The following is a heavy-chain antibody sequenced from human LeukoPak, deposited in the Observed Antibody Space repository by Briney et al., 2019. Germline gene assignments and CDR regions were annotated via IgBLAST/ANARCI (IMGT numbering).Heavy chain of an antibody. J-gene: IGHJ6*03. D-gene: IGHD1-1*01. Sequence: RGGSLRLSCAASGLTLSSYAMSWVRQAPGKGLEWVSGIRGSGGSTYYADSVKGRFTISRDNSKSTLYLQMNSLRAEDTAMYYCATTLLRASTYMDVWGKGTTVTVSS. CDR1: GLTLSSYA. CDR3: ATTLLRASTYMDV. CDR2: IRGSGGST. V-gene: IGHV3-23*01.